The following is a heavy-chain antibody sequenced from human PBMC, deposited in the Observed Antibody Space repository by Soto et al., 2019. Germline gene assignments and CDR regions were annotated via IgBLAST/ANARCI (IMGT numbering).Heavy chain of an antibody. CDR1: GYTFTSYA. CDR3: ARRGKAAAGTGYYYGMDV. J-gene: IGHJ6*02. CDR2: INAGNGNT. V-gene: IGHV1-3*01. Sequence: ASVKVSCKASGYTFTSYAMHWVRQAPGQRLEWMGWINAGNGNTKYSQKFQGRVTITRDTSASTAYMELSSLRSEDTAVYYCARRGKAAAGTGYYYGMDVWGQGTTVTVSS. D-gene: IGHD6-13*01.